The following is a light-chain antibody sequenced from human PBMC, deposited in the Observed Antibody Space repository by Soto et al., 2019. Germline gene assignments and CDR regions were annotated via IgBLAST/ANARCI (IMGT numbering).Light chain of an antibody. CDR1: SSDVCGYNY. V-gene: IGLV2-14*01. CDR3: SSYTTSNTRQIV. J-gene: IGLJ1*01. Sequence: QSVLTQPASVSGSPGQSITISCTGTSSDVCGYNYVSWYQHHPGKAPKLMIFEVSNRPSGVSNRFSGSKSGNTASLTISGLQPEDEADYYCSSYTTSNTRQIVFGTGTKVTVL. CDR2: EVS.